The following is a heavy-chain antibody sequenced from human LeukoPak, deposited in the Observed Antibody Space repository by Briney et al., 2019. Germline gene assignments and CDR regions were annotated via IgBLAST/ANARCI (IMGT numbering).Heavy chain of an antibody. D-gene: IGHD6-13*01. V-gene: IGHV3-23*01. CDR3: AEHSSSQHYYYYMDV. CDR1: GFTFSSYA. Sequence: GGSLRLSCAASGFTFSSYAMSWVRQAPGKGLEWVSAISGSGGSTYYADSVKGRFTISRDNSKNTLYLQMNSLRAEDTAVYYCAEHSSSQHYYYYMDVWGKGTTVTVSS. J-gene: IGHJ6*03. CDR2: ISGSGGST.